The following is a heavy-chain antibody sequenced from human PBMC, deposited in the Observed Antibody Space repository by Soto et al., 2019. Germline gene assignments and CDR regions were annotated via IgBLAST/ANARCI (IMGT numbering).Heavy chain of an antibody. Sequence: QVTLKESGPVLVKPTETLTLTCTVSGFSLSNARMSVSWIRQPPGKALEWLAHIFSNDAKSYSAGLKGRLTISKDTAKSQVVLTMTHMDPVDTATYYCARIRGWGWLGPNDYWGQGTLVTVSS. V-gene: IGHV2-26*01. CDR1: GFSLSNARMS. D-gene: IGHD3-10*01. CDR3: ARIRGWGWLGPNDY. J-gene: IGHJ4*02. CDR2: IFSNDAK.